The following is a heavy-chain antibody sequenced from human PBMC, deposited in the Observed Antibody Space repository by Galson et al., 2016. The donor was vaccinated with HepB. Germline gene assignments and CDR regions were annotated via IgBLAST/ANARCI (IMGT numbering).Heavy chain of an antibody. J-gene: IGHJ6*02. Sequence: SVKVSCKASGYTFTSYDISWVRQAPGQGLEWMGWISAYNPNTNHAQRLQGRVTMTTDTSTSTAYMELRSLRSDDTAVYYCARDLTRRYCGDTSCYGYYYGMDVWGQGTTVTVSS. V-gene: IGHV1-18*01. CDR1: GYTFTSYD. D-gene: IGHD2-2*01. CDR3: ARDLTRRYCGDTSCYGYYYGMDV. CDR2: ISAYNPNT.